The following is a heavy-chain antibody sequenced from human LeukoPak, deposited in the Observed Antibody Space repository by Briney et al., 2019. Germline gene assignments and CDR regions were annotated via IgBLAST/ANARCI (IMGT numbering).Heavy chain of an antibody. CDR3: ARASDGFNFDY. D-gene: IGHD5-24*01. CDR2: ISYDGINE. J-gene: IGHJ4*02. Sequence: LSLTCAVYSGSFSGYYWSWIRQAPGKGLEWLALISYDGINEYYADSVKGRFTISRDNFQNTLYLQMNSLRPDDTAVYYCARASDGFNFDYWGQGTLVTVSS. CDR1: SGSFSGYY. V-gene: IGHV3-30*19.